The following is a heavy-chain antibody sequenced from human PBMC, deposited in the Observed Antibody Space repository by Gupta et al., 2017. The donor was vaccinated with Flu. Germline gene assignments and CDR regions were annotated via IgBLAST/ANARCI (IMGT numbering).Heavy chain of an antibody. CDR2: ISGNGGST. V-gene: IGHV3-23*01. CDR3: AKSLYGGLDV. Sequence: EVQLLESGGGSVQPGGSLRLSCAASGFTFSTYAMSWVRQAPGKGQEWFSGISGNGGSTSYADSVKGRFTISRDNSKNSLYLQMNSLRAEDTALYFCAKSLYGGLDVWGQGTTVTVSS. J-gene: IGHJ6*02. CDR1: GFTFSTYA. D-gene: IGHD2-8*01.